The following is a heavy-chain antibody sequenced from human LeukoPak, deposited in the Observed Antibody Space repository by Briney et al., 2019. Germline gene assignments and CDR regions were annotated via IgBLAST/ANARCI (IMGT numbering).Heavy chain of an antibody. CDR3: AKDRGIAVAGSAFDI. J-gene: IGHJ3*02. D-gene: IGHD6-19*01. V-gene: IGHV1-69*04. CDR2: IIPILGIA. Sequence: EASVKVSCKASGGTFSSYAISWVRQAPGQGLEWMGRIIPILGIANYAQKFQGRVTITADKSTSTAYMELSSLRSEDTALYYCAKDRGIAVAGSAFDIWGQGTMVTVSS. CDR1: GGTFSSYA.